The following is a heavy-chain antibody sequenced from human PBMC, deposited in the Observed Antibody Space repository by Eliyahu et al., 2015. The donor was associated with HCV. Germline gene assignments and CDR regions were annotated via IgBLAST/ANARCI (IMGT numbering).Heavy chain of an antibody. CDR3: ARGAGTGTERYAMDV. CDR2: IKPNSGGT. D-gene: IGHD1-1*01. J-gene: IGHJ6*02. CDR1: GYXFTGYY. V-gene: IGHV1-2*02. Sequence: QVQLVQSGAEVKKPGASVKVSCKTSGYXFTGYYIXWVRQAPGQGLEWMGWIKPNSGGTNYAQKFQGRVTMTRDTSISTAYMELSRLRSDDTAVYYCARGAGTGTERYAMDVWGQGTTVTVSS.